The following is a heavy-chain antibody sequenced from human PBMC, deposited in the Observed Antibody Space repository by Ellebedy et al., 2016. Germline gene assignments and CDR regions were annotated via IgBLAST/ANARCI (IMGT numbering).Heavy chain of an antibody. CDR3: VERELWAAEYFQH. Sequence: SETLSLTCNVSGGSVSSDYWNWIRRPPGKGLEWIGYVFHTGTTNYNPSLKSRVTMSVDTSKNQFSLKLSSVTAADTAVYYCVERELWAAEYFQHWGQGTLVTVSS. CDR1: GGSVSSDY. J-gene: IGHJ1*01. CDR2: VFHTGTT. D-gene: IGHD1-26*01. V-gene: IGHV4-59*02.